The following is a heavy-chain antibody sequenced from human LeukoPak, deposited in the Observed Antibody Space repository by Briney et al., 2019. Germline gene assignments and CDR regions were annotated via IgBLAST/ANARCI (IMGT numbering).Heavy chain of an antibody. Sequence: SGTLSLTCTVSGGSISSYYWSWIRQPPGKGLEWIGEINHSGSTNYNPSLKSRVTISVDTSKNQFSLKLSSVTAADTAVYYCAREEQLVVNWFDPWGQGTLVTVSS. CDR3: AREEQLVVNWFDP. J-gene: IGHJ5*02. CDR1: GGSISSYY. V-gene: IGHV4-34*01. CDR2: INHSGST. D-gene: IGHD6-6*01.